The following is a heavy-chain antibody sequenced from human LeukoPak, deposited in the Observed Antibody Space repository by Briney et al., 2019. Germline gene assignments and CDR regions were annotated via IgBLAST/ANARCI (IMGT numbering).Heavy chain of an antibody. CDR3: APVDGYCSGGSCSY. CDR1: GFTFSSYA. CDR2: ISGSGGST. V-gene: IGHV3-23*01. Sequence: GGSLSLYCAASGFTFSSYAMSWVRQAPGKGLEWVSAISGSGGSTYYADSVKGRFTISRDNSKNTLYLQMNSLRAEDTAVYYCAPVDGYCSGGSCSYWGQGTMVTVSS. J-gene: IGHJ4*02. D-gene: IGHD2-15*01.